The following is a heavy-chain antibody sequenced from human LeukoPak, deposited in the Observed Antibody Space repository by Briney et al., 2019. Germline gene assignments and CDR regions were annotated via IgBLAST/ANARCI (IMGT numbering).Heavy chain of an antibody. CDR1: GGTFSSYA. J-gene: IGHJ4*02. Sequence: SVKVSCKASGGTFSSYAINWVRQAPGQGHEWMGGIIPIFGTANYAQKFQGRVTITTDESTSTAYMELSSLRSEDTAVYYCARGPELERFDYWGQGTLVTVSS. CDR3: ARGPELERFDY. D-gene: IGHD1-1*01. V-gene: IGHV1-69*05. CDR2: IIPIFGTA.